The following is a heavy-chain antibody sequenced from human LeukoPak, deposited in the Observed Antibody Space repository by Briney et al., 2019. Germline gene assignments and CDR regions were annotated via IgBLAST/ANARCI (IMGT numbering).Heavy chain of an antibody. D-gene: IGHD6-19*01. CDR3: ARRSGIAVAGAFDY. V-gene: IGHV3-23*01. J-gene: IGHJ4*02. CDR1: GFTFGSYA. Sequence: PGGSLRLSCAASGFTFGSYAMTWVRQAPGKGLEWVSAIRGSGTGTNYGDSVKGRFTISRDNSKNTLYLQMNSLRAEDTAVYYCARRSGIAVAGAFDYWGQGTLVTVSS. CDR2: IRGSGTGT.